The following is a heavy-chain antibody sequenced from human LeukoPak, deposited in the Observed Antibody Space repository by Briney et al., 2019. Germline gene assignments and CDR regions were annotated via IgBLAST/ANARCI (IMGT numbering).Heavy chain of an antibody. J-gene: IGHJ4*02. CDR3: ARHNHDWGWDF. CDR2: IWPDGTIQ. CDR1: EFIFSYYG. Sequence: GRSLRLSCAASEFIFSYYGMHWVRQAPGKGLEWLAVIWPDGTIQYYADPVKGRFTISSDNSKNTLYLQLTGLRADDSAVYYCARHNHDWGWDFWGQGAQVTVSS. D-gene: IGHD2-8*02. V-gene: IGHV3-33*01.